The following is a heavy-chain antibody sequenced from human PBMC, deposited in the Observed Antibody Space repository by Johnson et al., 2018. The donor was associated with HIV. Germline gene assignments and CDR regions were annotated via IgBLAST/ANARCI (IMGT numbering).Heavy chain of an antibody. D-gene: IGHD3-10*01. Sequence: VQLVESGGGLVQPGRSLRLSCAASGFTFDDYAMHWVRQAPGKGLEWVSGISWNSGSIGYADSVKGRFIISRDSSKNTLYLQMNSLRVEDTAVYYCARALSRFGVSDAFDVWGQGTMVTVSS. CDR1: GFTFDDYA. CDR2: ISWNSGSI. V-gene: IGHV3-9*01. CDR3: ARALSRFGVSDAFDV. J-gene: IGHJ3*01.